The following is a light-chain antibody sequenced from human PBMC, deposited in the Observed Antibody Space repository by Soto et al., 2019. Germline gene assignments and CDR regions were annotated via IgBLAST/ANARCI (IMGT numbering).Light chain of an antibody. CDR1: QSISRQ. Sequence: DIQMTQSPSTLSASVGDRVSITCRASQSISRQLAWYQQKPGKAPNLLIYQSYNLETVVPSRFTGSGSGTEFPLTISSLQPDDLATDSCQQYQSYWTFGQGTKVEVK. V-gene: IGKV1-5*03. CDR2: QSY. CDR3: QQYQSYWT. J-gene: IGKJ1*01.